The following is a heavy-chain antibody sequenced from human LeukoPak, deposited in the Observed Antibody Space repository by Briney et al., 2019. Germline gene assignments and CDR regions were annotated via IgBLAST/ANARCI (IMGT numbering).Heavy chain of an antibody. CDR3: ARDVYITMVREVMPFDYYYGMDV. Sequence: GGSLRLSCTAPGFTFSSYAIHWIRQAPGKGLEWVALVWHDGSNRYYADSVKGRFTISRDNSKNTLYLQMNSLRAEDTAVYYCARDVYITMVREVMPFDYYYGMDVWGQGTTVTVSS. CDR2: VWHDGSNR. CDR1: GFTFSSYA. D-gene: IGHD3-10*01. J-gene: IGHJ6*02. V-gene: IGHV3-30*02.